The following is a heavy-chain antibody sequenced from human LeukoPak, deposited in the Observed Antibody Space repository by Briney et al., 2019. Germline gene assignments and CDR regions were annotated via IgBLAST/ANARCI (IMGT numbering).Heavy chain of an antibody. Sequence: SETLSLTCTVSGGSISSYYWSWIRQPPGKGLEWIGYIYYSGSTNYNPSLKSRVTISVDTSKNQFSLKLSSVTAADTAVYYCARHDSSGYYSPSSYFDYWGQGTLVTVSS. J-gene: IGHJ4*02. CDR2: IYYSGST. CDR1: GGSISSYY. D-gene: IGHD3-22*01. V-gene: IGHV4-59*08. CDR3: ARHDSSGYYSPSSYFDY.